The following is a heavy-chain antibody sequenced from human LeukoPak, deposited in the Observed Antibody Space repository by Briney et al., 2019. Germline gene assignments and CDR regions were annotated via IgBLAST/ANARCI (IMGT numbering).Heavy chain of an antibody. CDR3: AKVIVATRGYYFDY. V-gene: IGHV3-23*01. D-gene: IGHD5-12*01. J-gene: IGHJ4*02. CDR1: GFTFSSYA. Sequence: GGSLRLSCAASGFTFSSYAMSWVRQAPGKGLEWVSAISGSGGSTYYADSVKGRITISRDNSKNTLYLQMNSLRAEDTAVYYCAKVIVATRGYYFDYWGQGTLVTVSS. CDR2: ISGSGGST.